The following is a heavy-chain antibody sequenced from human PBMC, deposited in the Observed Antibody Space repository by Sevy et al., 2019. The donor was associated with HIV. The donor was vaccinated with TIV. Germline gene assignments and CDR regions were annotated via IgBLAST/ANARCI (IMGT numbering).Heavy chain of an antibody. CDR2: ISTSSSYI. CDR1: GFTFSRHS. Sequence: GGSLRLSCAASGFTFSRHSMNWVRQAPGKGLEWVASISTSSSYIYYGDSVKGRFTISRDNARNSLYLQMNSLRAEDTAVYYCARGRGEQQLIDYFDFWGQGTLVTVSS. D-gene: IGHD6-13*01. CDR3: ARGRGEQQLIDYFDF. V-gene: IGHV3-21*01. J-gene: IGHJ4*02.